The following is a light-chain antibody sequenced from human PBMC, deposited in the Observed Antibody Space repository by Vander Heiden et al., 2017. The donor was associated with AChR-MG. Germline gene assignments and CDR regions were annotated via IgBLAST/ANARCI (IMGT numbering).Light chain of an antibody. CDR1: SSDVRGENY. J-gene: IGLJ2*01. CDR3: SSYTSSSTLDVV. CDR2: EVR. V-gene: IGLV2-14*01. Sequence: QSALTQPASASGSPGQSITIPCTGTSSDVRGENYVSWYQQHPGKAPKLMIYEVRNRPSGVSNGFSGSTSCNTASLTISGLQAEDEADYDCSSYTSSSTLDVVFGGGTKVTVL.